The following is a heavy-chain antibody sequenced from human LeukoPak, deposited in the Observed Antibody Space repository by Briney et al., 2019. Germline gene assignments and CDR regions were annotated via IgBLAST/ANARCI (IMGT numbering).Heavy chain of an antibody. V-gene: IGHV1-2*06. J-gene: IGHJ4*02. CDR3: AREYGDYASDY. CDR1: GFTFTGYY. D-gene: IGHD4-17*01. Sequence: ASVKVSCKASGFTFTGYYIHWVRQAPGQGLEWMGRINPNSGGTNYAQKFQGRVTITADESTSTAYMELSSLRSEDTAVYYCAREYGDYASDYWGQGTLVTVSS. CDR2: INPNSGGT.